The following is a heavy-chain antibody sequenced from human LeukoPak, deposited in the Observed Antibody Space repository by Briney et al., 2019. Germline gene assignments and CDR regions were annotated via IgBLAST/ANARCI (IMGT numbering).Heavy chain of an antibody. CDR3: ARAPIAAAVTFDY. J-gene: IGHJ4*02. Sequence: ASVKVSCKASGYTLTSYDINWVRQATGQGLEWMGWMNPNSGNTGYAQKFQGRVTITRNTSISTAYTELSSLRSEDTAVYYCARAPIAAAVTFDYWGQGTLVTVSS. CDR2: MNPNSGNT. V-gene: IGHV1-8*03. D-gene: IGHD6-13*01. CDR1: GYTLTSYD.